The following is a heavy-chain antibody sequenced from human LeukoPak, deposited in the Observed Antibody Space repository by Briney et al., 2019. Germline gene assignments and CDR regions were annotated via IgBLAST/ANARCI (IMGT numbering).Heavy chain of an antibody. CDR2: ISYDGSNK. Sequence: GGSLRLSCAASGFTFSNAWMNWVRQAPGKGLEWVAVISYDGSNKYYADSVKGRFTISRDNPKNTLYLQMNSLRAEDTAVYYCAREVSAALRYFDWFPNYFDYWGQGTLVTASS. CDR3: AREVSAALRYFDWFPNYFDY. D-gene: IGHD3-9*01. J-gene: IGHJ4*02. CDR1: GFTFSNAW. V-gene: IGHV3-30-3*01.